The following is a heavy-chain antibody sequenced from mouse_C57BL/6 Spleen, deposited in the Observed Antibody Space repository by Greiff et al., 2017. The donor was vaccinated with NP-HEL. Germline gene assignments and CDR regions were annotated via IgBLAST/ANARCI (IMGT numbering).Heavy chain of an antibody. V-gene: IGHV1-64*01. D-gene: IGHD1-2*01. CDR2: IHPNSGST. CDR3: ARSLRRSSDGGIAD. Sequence: QVQLQQPGAELVKPGASVKLSCKASGYTFTSYWMHWVKQRPGQGLEWIGMIHPNSGSTNYNEKFKSKATLTVDKSSSTAYMQLSSLTSEDSAVYYGARSLRRSSDGGIADWGQGTLVTVSA. J-gene: IGHJ3*01. CDR1: GYTFTSYW.